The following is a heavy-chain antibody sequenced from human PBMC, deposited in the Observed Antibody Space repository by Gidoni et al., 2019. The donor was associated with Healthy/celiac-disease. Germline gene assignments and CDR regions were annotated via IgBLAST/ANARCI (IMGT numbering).Heavy chain of an antibody. Sequence: QVQLQQWGAGLLKPSETLSLTCAVYGGSFSGYYWSWIRQPPGKGLEWIGEINHRGSTNYNPSLKSRVTISVDTSKNQFSLKLSSVTAADTAVYYCARMAAMVTLDYWGQGTLVTVSS. CDR2: INHRGST. D-gene: IGHD5-18*01. CDR3: ARMAAMVTLDY. J-gene: IGHJ4*02. V-gene: IGHV4-34*01. CDR1: GGSFSGYY.